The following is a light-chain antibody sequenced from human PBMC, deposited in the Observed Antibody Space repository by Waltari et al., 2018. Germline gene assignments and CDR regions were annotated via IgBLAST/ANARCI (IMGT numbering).Light chain of an antibody. Sequence: SYVLTQPPSVSVAPGQTARITCGGNNIGSKSVHWYQQKPGQAHVLVVYDDSDRPSGIPERFSGSNSGNTATLTISRVEAGDEADYYCQVWDSSSDHGGVFGGGTKLTVL. J-gene: IGLJ2*01. CDR2: DDS. CDR1: NIGSKS. CDR3: QVWDSSSDHGGV. V-gene: IGLV3-21*02.